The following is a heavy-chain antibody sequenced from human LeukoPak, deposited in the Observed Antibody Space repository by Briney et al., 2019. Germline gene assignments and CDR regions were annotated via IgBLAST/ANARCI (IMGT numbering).Heavy chain of an antibody. CDR3: ARKAITVTTFDY. J-gene: IGHJ4*02. V-gene: IGHV3-48*04. CDR1: GFTYSSYS. D-gene: IGHD4-17*01. Sequence: QPGGSLRLSCAASGFTYSSYSMSWVRQAPGKGLEWVSFISRDGGTIDYADSVKGRFTISRDNAKNSLYLQMSRLRGEDTAVYHCARKAITVTTFDYWGQGTLVTVSS. CDR2: ISRDGGTI.